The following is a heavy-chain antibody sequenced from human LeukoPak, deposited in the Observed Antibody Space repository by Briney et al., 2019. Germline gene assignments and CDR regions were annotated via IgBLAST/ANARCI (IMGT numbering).Heavy chain of an antibody. CDR2: ISSSSSTI. CDR1: GFTFSSYS. J-gene: IGHJ4*02. Sequence: GGSLRLSCAASGFTFSSYSMNWVRHAPGKGLEWGSYISSSSSTIYYADSVKGRFTISRDNAKNSLYLQMNSLRAEDTAVYYCARDNQYCSGGSCYPGFFDYWGQGTLVTVSS. D-gene: IGHD2-15*01. CDR3: ARDNQYCSGGSCYPGFFDY. V-gene: IGHV3-48*01.